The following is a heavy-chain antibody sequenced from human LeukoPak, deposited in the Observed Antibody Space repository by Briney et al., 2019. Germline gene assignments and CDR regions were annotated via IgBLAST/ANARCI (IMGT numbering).Heavy chain of an antibody. J-gene: IGHJ3*02. Sequence: SEPLSLTCTVSGGSISGYFWSWVRQPPGQRVKWIAYTLYSGSTNYNPSLKSRVTISVDTSKNQFSLMLTSVTAADTAVYYCARTRGYGGNSPRAFDIWGQGTMVTVSS. CDR3: ARTRGYGGNSPRAFDI. CDR2: TLYSGST. V-gene: IGHV4-59*01. CDR1: GGSISGYF. D-gene: IGHD4-23*01.